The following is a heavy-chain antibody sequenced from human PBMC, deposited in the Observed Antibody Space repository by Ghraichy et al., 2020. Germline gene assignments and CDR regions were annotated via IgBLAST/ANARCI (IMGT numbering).Heavy chain of an antibody. Sequence: QTLSLTCAVYGGSFSDYYWSWIRQPPGKGLEWIGEIDHSGSTNYNPSLKSRVTISVDTSKNQFSLNLGSLTAADTAVYYCARVLVPPGSRYFDLWGLGTLVTVSS. V-gene: IGHV4-34*01. D-gene: IGHD2-2*01. CDR2: IDHSGST. CDR3: ARVLVPPGSRYFDL. J-gene: IGHJ2*01. CDR1: GGSFSDYY.